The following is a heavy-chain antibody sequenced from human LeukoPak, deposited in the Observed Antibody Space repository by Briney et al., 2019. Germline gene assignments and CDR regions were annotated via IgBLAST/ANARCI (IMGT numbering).Heavy chain of an antibody. V-gene: IGHV4-31*03. D-gene: IGHD6-19*01. CDR2: IFNTGRA. CDR1: GGSISSVGYF. Sequence: PSETLSLTCTVSGGSISSVGYFWSWIRQNPGKGLEYIGCIFNTGRASYNPSLRSRVTMSVDTPNNQFSLRLISVTAADTAVYYCATLVPVYSSGWYYVDYWGQGTLVTVSS. CDR3: ATLVPVYSSGWYYVDY. J-gene: IGHJ4*02.